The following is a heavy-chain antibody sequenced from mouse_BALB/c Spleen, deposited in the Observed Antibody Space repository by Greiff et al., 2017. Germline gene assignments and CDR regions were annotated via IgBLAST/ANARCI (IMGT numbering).Heavy chain of an antibody. V-gene: IGHV1-5*01. CDR1: GYSFTSYW. D-gene: IGHD1-1*01. Sequence: VQLQQSGTVLARPGASVKMSCKASGYSFTSYWMHCVKQRPGQGLEWIGAIYPGNSDTSYNQKFKGKAKLTAVTSASTAYMELSSLTNEDSAVYYCTRGSSPVYFDYWGQGTTLTVSS. J-gene: IGHJ2*01. CDR3: TRGSSPVYFDY. CDR2: IYPGNSDT.